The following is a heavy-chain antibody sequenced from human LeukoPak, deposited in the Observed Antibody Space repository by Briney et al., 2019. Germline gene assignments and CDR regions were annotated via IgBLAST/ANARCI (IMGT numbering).Heavy chain of an antibody. V-gene: IGHV4-59*01. CDR2: IYYSGST. CDR1: GDSISNAY. Sequence: PSETLSLTCTVSGDSISNAYWSWIRLPPGKGLEWIGYIYYSGSTNYNPSLKSRVTISVDTSKNQFSLKLSSATAADTAVYYCARDYYDYVWGSYRDNWFDPWGQGTLVTVSS. CDR3: ARDYYDYVWGSYRDNWFDP. D-gene: IGHD3-16*01. J-gene: IGHJ5*02.